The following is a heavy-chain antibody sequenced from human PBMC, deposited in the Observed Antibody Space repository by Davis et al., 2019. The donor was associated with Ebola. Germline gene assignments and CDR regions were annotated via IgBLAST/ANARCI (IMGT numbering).Heavy chain of an antibody. V-gene: IGHV3-53*01. Sequence: GSLRLSCAASGFSVSNSYMSWVRQAPGKGLEWVSVLYTDDNTYYADSVKGRFMISRDKSKNMLFLQMNSLRVDDTAVYYCARDPGYGSGILEFDPWGQGTLVTVSS. CDR2: LYTDDNT. D-gene: IGHD6-19*01. CDR1: GFSVSNSY. CDR3: ARDPGYGSGILEFDP. J-gene: IGHJ5*02.